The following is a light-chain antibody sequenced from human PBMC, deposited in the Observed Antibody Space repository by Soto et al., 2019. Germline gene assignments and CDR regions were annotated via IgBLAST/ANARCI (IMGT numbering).Light chain of an antibody. CDR2: DVS. CDR3: SSYTRSSTVV. CDR1: SSDVGCYNY. J-gene: IGLJ1*01. V-gene: IGLV2-14*01. Sequence: QSVLTQPASVSGSPGQSITISCTGTSSDVGCYNYVSWYRQHPGRAPKLMIYDVSNRPSGVSNRFSGSKSGNTASLTISGLQAEDEADYYCSSYTRSSTVVVGSGTKFTVL.